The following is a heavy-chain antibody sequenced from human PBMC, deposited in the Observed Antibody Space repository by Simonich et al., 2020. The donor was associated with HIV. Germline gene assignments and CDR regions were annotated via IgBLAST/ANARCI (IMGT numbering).Heavy chain of an antibody. D-gene: IGHD5-18*01. CDR1: GGSFSGYH. V-gene: IGHV4-34*01. CDR2: INHSGST. J-gene: IGHJ3*02. Sequence: QVQLQQWGSGLLKPSETLSLTCAVYGGSFSGYHRSWIRQPPGKGLEWIGEINHSGSTNYNPSLKSRVTISVDTSKNQFSLKLSSVTAADTAVYYCARRLSKLSRNQRPDAFDIWGQGTMVTVSS. CDR3: ARRLSKLSRNQRPDAFDI.